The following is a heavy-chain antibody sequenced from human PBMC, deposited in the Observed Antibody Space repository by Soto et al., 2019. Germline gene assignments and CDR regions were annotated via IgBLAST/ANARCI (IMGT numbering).Heavy chain of an antibody. CDR2: ISYDGSNK. CDR1: GFTFSSYG. Sequence: QVQLVESGGGVVQPGRSLRLSCAASGFTFSSYGMHWVRQAPGKGLEWVAVISYDGSNKYYADSVKGRFTISRDNSKNKLYLQMNSLGAEDTAVYYCAKGGGASRQYQRPSGYWGQGTLVTVSS. CDR3: AKGGGASRQYQRPSGY. J-gene: IGHJ4*02. D-gene: IGHD2-2*01. V-gene: IGHV3-30*18.